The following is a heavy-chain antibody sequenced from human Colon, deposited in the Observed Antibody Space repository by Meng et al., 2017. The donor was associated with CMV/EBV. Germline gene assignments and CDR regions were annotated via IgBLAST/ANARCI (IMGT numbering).Heavy chain of an antibody. Sequence: GGSLRLSCGASGFTFSSHAMNWVRQAPGKGLEWVSEVNGGGSDTYYADSVKGRFTVSRDNSKNTLYLQMNSLRAEDTAVYYCAGVLRGYWGQGTLVTVSS. J-gene: IGHJ4*02. CDR3: AGVLRGY. CDR2: VNGGGSDT. V-gene: IGHV3-23*01. D-gene: IGHD3-3*01. CDR1: GFTFSSHA.